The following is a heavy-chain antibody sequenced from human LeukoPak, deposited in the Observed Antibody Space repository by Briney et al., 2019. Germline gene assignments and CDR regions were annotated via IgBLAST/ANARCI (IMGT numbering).Heavy chain of an antibody. D-gene: IGHD6-13*01. Sequence: PSETLSLTCAVYGGSFSGYYWSWIRQPPGKGLEWIGEINHSGSTNYNPSLKSRVTISVDTSKNKFSLELSSVTAADTAVYYCASGGYSSSWYSFAPKNWFDPWGQGTLVTVSS. CDR2: INHSGST. J-gene: IGHJ5*02. V-gene: IGHV4-34*01. CDR1: GGSFSGYY. CDR3: ASGGYSSSWYSFAPKNWFDP.